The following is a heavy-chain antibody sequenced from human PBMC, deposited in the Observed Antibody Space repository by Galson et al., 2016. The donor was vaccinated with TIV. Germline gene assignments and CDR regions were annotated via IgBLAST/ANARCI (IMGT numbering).Heavy chain of an antibody. CDR2: ISDGGNT. CDR1: GLSVSINY. V-gene: IGHV3-66*02. J-gene: IGHJ6*02. CDR3: ARDRVVDATYYYYYYGMDV. Sequence: SLRLSCAASGLSVSINYMTWVRQAPGKGLEWVSLISDGGNTYYPDSVKGRFTISRDNSKNTLYLQMNGLRAEDTAVYYCARDRVVDATYYYYYYGMDVWGQGPRSPSP. D-gene: IGHD1-26*01.